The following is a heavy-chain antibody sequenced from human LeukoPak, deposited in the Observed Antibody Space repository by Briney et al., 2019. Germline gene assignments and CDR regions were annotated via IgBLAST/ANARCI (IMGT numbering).Heavy chain of an antibody. CDR3: ARVISGTWLWF. CDR1: GGTFSSYA. CDR2: IIPTLEIA. D-gene: IGHD1-14*01. Sequence: SVKVSCKASGGTFSSYAISWVRQAPGQGLEWMGRIIPTLEIANYAQKFQGRVTISADKSTSTAYMELSSLRPEDTAVHYCARVISGTWLWFWGQGTLVTVSS. V-gene: IGHV1-69*04. J-gene: IGHJ4*02.